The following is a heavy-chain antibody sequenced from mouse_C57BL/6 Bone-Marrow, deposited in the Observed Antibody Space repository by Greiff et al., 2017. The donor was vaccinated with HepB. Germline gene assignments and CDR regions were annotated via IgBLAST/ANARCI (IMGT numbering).Heavy chain of an antibody. D-gene: IGHD2-5*01. CDR2: IYPSDSET. J-gene: IGHJ3*01. CDR1: GYTFTSYW. Sequence: VQLQQPGAELVRPGSSVKLSCKASGYTFTSYWMDWVKQRPEQGLEWIGNIYPSDSETHYNQNFKDKATLTVDKSSSTAYMQLSSLTSEDSAVSYCATYYSNYAFAYWGQGTLVTVSA. CDR3: ATYYSNYAFAY. V-gene: IGHV1-61*01.